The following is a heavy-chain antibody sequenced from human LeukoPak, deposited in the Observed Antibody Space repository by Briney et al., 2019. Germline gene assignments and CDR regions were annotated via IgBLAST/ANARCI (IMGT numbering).Heavy chain of an antibody. CDR2: ISAYNGNT. D-gene: IGHD3-10*01. J-gene: IGHJ4*02. CDR3: ARVWAYYGSGSYFFDY. V-gene: IGHV1-18*01. CDR1: GYTFTSYG. Sequence: ASVKVSCKASGYTFTSYGISWVRQAPGQGLEWMGWISAYNGNTNYAQKLQGRVTMTTDTSTSTAYMELRSLRSDDTAVYYCARVWAYYGSGSYFFDYWGQGTLVTVSS.